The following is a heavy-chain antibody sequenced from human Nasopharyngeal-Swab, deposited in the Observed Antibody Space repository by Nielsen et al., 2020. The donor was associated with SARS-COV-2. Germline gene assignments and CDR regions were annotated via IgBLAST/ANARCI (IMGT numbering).Heavy chain of an antibody. V-gene: IGHV4-4*02. J-gene: IGHJ4*02. Sequence: SETLSLTCAVSGGSISSYNWWSWVRQYPGKGLEWIGEIYHSGSTNYNPSLKSRVTISVDKSKNQFSLKLSSVTAADTAVYYCARRAFYGGNSGGVYWGQGTLVTVSS. CDR1: GGSISSYNW. CDR3: ARRAFYGGNSGGVY. CDR2: IYHSGST. D-gene: IGHD4-23*01.